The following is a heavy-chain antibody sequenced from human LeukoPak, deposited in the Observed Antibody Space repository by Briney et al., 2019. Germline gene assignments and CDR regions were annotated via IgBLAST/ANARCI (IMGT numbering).Heavy chain of an antibody. CDR1: VFTLSNYW. D-gene: IGHD3-22*01. CDR3: AKDSQRLYYYDSSGSDY. J-gene: IGHJ4*02. V-gene: IGHV3-74*01. Sequence: GGSLRLSCSASVFTLSNYWIHWVRQAPGKGLVWVSRINSDGSSTSYADSVKGRFTISRDNAKNTLYLQMNSLRAEDTAVYYCAKDSQRLYYYDSSGSDYWGQGTLVTVSS. CDR2: INSDGSST.